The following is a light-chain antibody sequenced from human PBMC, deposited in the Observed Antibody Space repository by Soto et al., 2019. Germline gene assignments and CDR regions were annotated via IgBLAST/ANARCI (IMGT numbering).Light chain of an antibody. CDR1: QSIGDT. V-gene: IGKV3-20*01. CDR2: GAS. Sequence: EIVLTQSPGTLSVSPGGRATLSCRASQSIGDTLAWYQQKPGQAPRLVIHGASSRVTGLPARFSGSGSGTDFTLTISRLEPEDFAVYYCRQYGSSLITFGQGTRLEIK. CDR3: RQYGSSLIT. J-gene: IGKJ5*01.